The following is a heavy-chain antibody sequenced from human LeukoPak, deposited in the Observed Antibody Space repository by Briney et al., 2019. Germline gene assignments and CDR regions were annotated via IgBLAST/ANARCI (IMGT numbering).Heavy chain of an antibody. V-gene: IGHV3-74*01. CDR2: INKDASIT. CDR1: GFTFNAYW. J-gene: IGHJ4*02. Sequence: HPGGSLRLSCEASGFTFNAYWMHWIRQVPGKGLVWVSSINKDASITRYADSVKGRFTISRDNAGKILYVEMNSLRAEDTAVYYCARAASAYNSDYYFDYWGQGTLVTVSS. D-gene: IGHD1-1*01. CDR3: ARAASAYNSDYYFDY.